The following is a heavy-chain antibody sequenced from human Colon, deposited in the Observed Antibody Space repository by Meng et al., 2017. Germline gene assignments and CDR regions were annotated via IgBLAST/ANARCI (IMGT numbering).Heavy chain of an antibody. CDR2: VSHTGST. CDR3: ARGSGTLRHFDY. Sequence: VQLHESGPGLVTPSQTLSLTCTVSGGSISNGFFFWSWIRQHPLKGLEWIGSVSHTGSTSYNPSIQSLVTISRDTPKNQFSLNLTSVTAADTAVYFCARGSGTLRHFDYWGQGTLVTVSS. V-gene: IGHV4-31*01. D-gene: IGHD1-26*01. CDR1: GGSISNGFFF. J-gene: IGHJ4*02.